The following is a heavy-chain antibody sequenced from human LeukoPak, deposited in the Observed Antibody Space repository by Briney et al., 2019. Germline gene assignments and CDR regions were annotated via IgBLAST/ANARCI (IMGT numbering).Heavy chain of an antibody. Sequence: GGSLRLSCAASGLTFSNAWMSWVRQAPGKGLEWVGRIKRKSDGGTTDYAAPVKGRFTISRDDSKNTLYLQMNSLKTEDTAVYYCTTDSRVPYWGQGTLVTVSS. D-gene: IGHD4/OR15-4a*01. CDR2: IKRKSDGGTT. J-gene: IGHJ4*02. CDR3: TTDSRVPY. V-gene: IGHV3-15*01. CDR1: GLTFSNAW.